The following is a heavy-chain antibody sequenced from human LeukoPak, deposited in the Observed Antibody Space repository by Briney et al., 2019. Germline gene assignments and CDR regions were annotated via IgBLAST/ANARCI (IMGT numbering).Heavy chain of an antibody. CDR1: GGSTSSGDYP. J-gene: IGHJ4*02. D-gene: IGHD3-10*01. CDR2: IFHTGHT. CDR3: ARGFYGSGSQFDY. Sequence: SETLSLTCAVSGGSTSSGDYPWSWIRQPPGKGLEWIGYIFHTGHTFYNPSLKSRVTISVDMSKNQLSLKLSSVTAADTAVYYCARGFYGSGSQFDYWGQGTLVTVSS. V-gene: IGHV4-30-2*01.